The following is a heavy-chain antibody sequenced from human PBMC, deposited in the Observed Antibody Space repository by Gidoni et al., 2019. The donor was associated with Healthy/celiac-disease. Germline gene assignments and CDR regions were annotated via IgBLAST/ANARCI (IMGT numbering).Heavy chain of an antibody. Sequence: EVQLVESGGGLVKPGGSVRLACAAAGVTYSNAWMSWVRQAPGKGLEWVGRIKIKTDGGTTDYAAPVKGRFTISRDDSKNTLYLQMNSLKTEDTAVYYCTSERGYSSSWYIGAFDIWGQGTMVTVSS. J-gene: IGHJ3*02. CDR3: TSERGYSSSWYIGAFDI. D-gene: IGHD6-13*01. CDR2: IKIKTDGGTT. CDR1: GVTYSNAW. V-gene: IGHV3-15*01.